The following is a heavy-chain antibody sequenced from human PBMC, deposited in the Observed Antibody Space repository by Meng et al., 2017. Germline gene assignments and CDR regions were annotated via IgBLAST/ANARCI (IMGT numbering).Heavy chain of an antibody. J-gene: IGHJ3*02. Sequence: GESLKISCAASGFTFSDYYMSWIRQAPGKGLEWVSAISGSGGSTYYADSVKGRFTISRDNSKNTLYLQMNSLRAEDTAVYYCAKNSALITMKAFDIWGQGKMVNVSS. CDR3: AKNSALITMKAFDI. D-gene: IGHD3-22*01. CDR1: GFTFSDYY. V-gene: IGHV3-23*01. CDR2: ISGSGGST.